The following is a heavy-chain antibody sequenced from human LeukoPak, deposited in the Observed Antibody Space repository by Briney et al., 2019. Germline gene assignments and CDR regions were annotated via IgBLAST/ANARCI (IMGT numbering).Heavy chain of an antibody. CDR1: GITFSSNW. CDR3: TSLSGP. V-gene: IGHV3-74*01. Sequence: PGGSLRLSCAASGITFSSNWMHWVRQAPGRGLVWVSRINSDGSSTSYADSVKGRFTISRDNAKNTLYLQMNSLRVEDTAVYYCTSLSGPWGQGTLVTVSS. D-gene: IGHD3-10*01. CDR2: INSDGSST. J-gene: IGHJ4*02.